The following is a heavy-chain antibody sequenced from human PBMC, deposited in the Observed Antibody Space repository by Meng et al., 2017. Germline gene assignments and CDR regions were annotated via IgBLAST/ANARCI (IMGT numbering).Heavy chain of an antibody. V-gene: IGHV6-1*02. J-gene: IGHJ4*02. CDR3: ARGSYSFDS. D-gene: IGHD1-26*01. CDR2: AYYRSKWYH. Sequence: QIQLPHSGPGPVKPLQNLSLNCAISGDSVSSNSAAWNWIRQSPSRGLEWLGRAYYRSKWYHDYAESVKSRISIDPDTSKNQFSLQLRSVTPEDSAVYYCARGSYSFDSWGQRTLVTVSS. CDR1: GDSVSSNSAA.